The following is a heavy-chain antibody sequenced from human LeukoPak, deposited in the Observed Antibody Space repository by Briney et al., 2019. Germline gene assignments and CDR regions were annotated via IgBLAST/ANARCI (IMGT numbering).Heavy chain of an antibody. CDR1: GGSISSSSYY. J-gene: IGHJ4*02. V-gene: IGHV4-39*07. Sequence: TPSGTLSLTCAVPGGSISSSSYYWGWIRQPPGKGLEWIGSIYYSGSTYYNPSLKSRVTISVDTSKNQFSLKLSSVTAADTAVYYCARWQQLGPSTSFDYWGQGTLVTVSS. CDR2: IYYSGST. D-gene: IGHD6-13*01. CDR3: ARWQQLGPSTSFDY.